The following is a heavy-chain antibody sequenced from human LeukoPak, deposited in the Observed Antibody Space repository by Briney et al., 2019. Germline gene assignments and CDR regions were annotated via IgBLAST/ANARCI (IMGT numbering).Heavy chain of an antibody. J-gene: IGHJ4*02. CDR1: GGFISSYY. V-gene: IGHV4-59*08. CDR2: IYYSGST. CDR3: ARQSQWLATAAFGY. D-gene: IGHD6-19*01. Sequence: PSETLSLTCTVSGGFISSYYWSWIRQPPGKGLEWIGYIYYSGSTNYNPSLKSRVTISVDTSKNQFSLKLTPVTAADTAVYYCARQSQWLATAAFGYWGQGTLVTVSS.